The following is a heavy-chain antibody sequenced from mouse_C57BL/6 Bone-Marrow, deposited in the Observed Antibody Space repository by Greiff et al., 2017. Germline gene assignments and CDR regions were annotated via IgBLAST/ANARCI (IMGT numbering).Heavy chain of an antibody. V-gene: IGHV3-6*01. J-gene: IGHJ3*01. CDR1: GYSIPSGYY. D-gene: IGHD1-1*01. CDR3: ARDREYYGSSYWFAY. Sequence: EVKLLESGPGLVKPSQSLSLTCSVTGYSIPSGYYWNWIRQFPGNKLEWMGYISYDGSHNYNPSLKNRISITRDTSKNPFFLKLNSVTTEDTATYFCARDREYYGSSYWFAYWGQGTLVTVSA. CDR2: ISYDGSH.